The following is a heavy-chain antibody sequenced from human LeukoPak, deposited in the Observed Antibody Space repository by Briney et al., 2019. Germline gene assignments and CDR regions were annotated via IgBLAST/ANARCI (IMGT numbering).Heavy chain of an antibody. CDR2: ISAYNGDT. CDR3: ARDPTNTSGYYAYFDY. D-gene: IGHD5-12*01. V-gene: IGHV1-18*01. J-gene: IGHJ4*02. Sequence: ASVKVSCKASGYTFSNYGITWVRQAPGQGREWMGWISAYNGDTHYAQNLQGRVTLTTDTSTSTAYMELRSLRSDDTAVYYCARDPTNTSGYYAYFDYWGQGTLVTVSS. CDR1: GYTFSNYG.